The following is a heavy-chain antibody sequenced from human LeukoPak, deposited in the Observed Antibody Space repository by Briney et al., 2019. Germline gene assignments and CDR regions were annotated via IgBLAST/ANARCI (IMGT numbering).Heavy chain of an antibody. CDR2: ISGSGGST. D-gene: IGHD3-3*01. J-gene: IGHJ4*02. V-gene: IGHV3-23*01. Sequence: PGRSLRLSCAASGFTFSSYAMHWVRQPPGKGLEWVAAISGSGGSTYYADSVKGRFTISRDNSKNTLYLQMNSLRAEDTAVYYCAKGSGGITIFGVIIRPFDYWGQGTLVTVSS. CDR3: AKGSGGITIFGVIIRPFDY. CDR1: GFTFSSYA.